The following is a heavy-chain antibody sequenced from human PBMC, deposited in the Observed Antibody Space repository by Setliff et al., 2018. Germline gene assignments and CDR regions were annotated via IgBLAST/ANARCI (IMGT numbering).Heavy chain of an antibody. CDR1: GFTFSSHW. CDR2: IKQDGSES. V-gene: IGHV3-7*01. Sequence: PGGSLRLSCAASGFTFSSHWMTWVRQAPGKGLEWVANIKQDGSESYYVDSVKGRFTISRDNAKNSLYLQMNSLRAEDTAVYYCAKDGVGPTYTYFFDYWGQGTQVTVSS. J-gene: IGHJ4*02. CDR3: AKDGVGPTYTYFFDY. D-gene: IGHD1-26*01.